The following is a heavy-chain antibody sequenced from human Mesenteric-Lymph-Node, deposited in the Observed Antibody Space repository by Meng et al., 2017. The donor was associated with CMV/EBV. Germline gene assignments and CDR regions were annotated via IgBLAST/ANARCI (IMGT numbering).Heavy chain of an antibody. CDR1: GFTFSSYA. V-gene: IGHV3-23*03. Sequence: GESLKISCAASGFTFSSYAMSWVRQAPGKGLEWVSVIYSGGSSTYYADSVKGRFTISRDNSKNTLYLQMNSLRAEDTAVYYCAKDRVLDYWGQGTLVPFSS. CDR2: IYSGGSST. CDR3: AKDRVLDY. J-gene: IGHJ4*02. D-gene: IGHD1-1*01.